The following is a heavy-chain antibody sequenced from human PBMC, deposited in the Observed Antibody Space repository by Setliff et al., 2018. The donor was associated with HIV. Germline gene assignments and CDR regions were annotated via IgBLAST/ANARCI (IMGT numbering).Heavy chain of an antibody. CDR2: INQTGST. CDR3: ARRYAVAGQEAWTH. Sequence: GSLRLSCAASGFTISTYGMSWIRQPPGKGLEWIGEINQTGSTKYNPSLKSRVSISLDASKNQFSLNLNSVTAADTATYYCARRYAVAGQEAWTHWGQGTLVTVSS. V-gene: IGHV4-34*01. CDR1: GFTISTYG. J-gene: IGHJ4*03. D-gene: IGHD2-2*01.